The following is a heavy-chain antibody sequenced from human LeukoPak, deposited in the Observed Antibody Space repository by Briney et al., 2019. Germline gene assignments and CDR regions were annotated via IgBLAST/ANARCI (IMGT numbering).Heavy chain of an antibody. CDR1: GFTLSSYS. J-gene: IGHJ4*02. V-gene: IGHV3-21*01. CDR2: ISSSSSYI. CDR3: AKDDALLWFGEPDGFDY. D-gene: IGHD3-10*01. Sequence: GGSLRLSCAASGFTLSSYSMNWVRQAPGKGLEWVSSISSSSSYIYYADSVKGRFTISRDNSKNTLYLQMNSLRAEDTAVYYCAKDDALLWFGEPDGFDYWGQGTLVTVSS.